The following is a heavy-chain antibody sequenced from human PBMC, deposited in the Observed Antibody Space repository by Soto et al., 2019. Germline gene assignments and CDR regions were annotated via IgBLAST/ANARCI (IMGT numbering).Heavy chain of an antibody. CDR1: GYTFTSYD. J-gene: IGHJ6*02. Sequence: QVQLVQSGAEVKKPGASVKVSCKASGYTFTSYDFNWVRQATGQGLEWMGWMNPNSGNTGYAQKFQGRVTMTRNTSISTAYREPSSLRAEDTAVYDCARRGLSSSSTCRDFYYGMDAWGQGTTVTVSS. D-gene: IGHD6-6*01. CDR2: MNPNSGNT. CDR3: ARRGLSSSSTCRDFYYGMDA. V-gene: IGHV1-8*01.